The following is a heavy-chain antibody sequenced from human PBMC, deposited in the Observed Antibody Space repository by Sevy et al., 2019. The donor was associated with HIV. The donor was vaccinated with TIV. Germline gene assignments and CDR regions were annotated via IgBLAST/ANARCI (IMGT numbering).Heavy chain of an antibody. Sequence: SETLSLTCTVSGASISSVTDYWTWIRQPAGRGREGIGLIYTSGITNQNPSLKSRVTKSLDTSKNQFSLHLSSVTAADTAVYYCARYYYGSGKYYFDYWGQGTLVTVSS. CDR2: IYTSGIT. CDR1: GASISSVTDY. D-gene: IGHD3-10*01. CDR3: ARYYYGSGKYYFDY. V-gene: IGHV4-61*02. J-gene: IGHJ4*02.